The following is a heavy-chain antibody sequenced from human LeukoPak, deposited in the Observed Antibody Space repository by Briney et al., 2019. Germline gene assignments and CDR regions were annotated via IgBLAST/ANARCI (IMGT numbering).Heavy chain of an antibody. CDR3: ARGKRSKTRITIFGVARGKNYYYYYMDV. D-gene: IGHD3-3*01. Sequence: ASVKVSCKASGYTFTSYDINWVRQATGQGREWRGWMNPNSGNTGYAQKFQGRVTMTRNTSISTAYMELSSLRSEDTAVYYCARGKRSKTRITIFGVARGKNYYYYYMDVWGKGTTVTVSS. J-gene: IGHJ6*03. CDR1: GYTFTSYD. V-gene: IGHV1-8*01. CDR2: MNPNSGNT.